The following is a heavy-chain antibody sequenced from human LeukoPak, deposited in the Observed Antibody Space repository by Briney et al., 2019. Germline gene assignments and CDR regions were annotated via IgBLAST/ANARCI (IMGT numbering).Heavy chain of an antibody. CDR2: IKQDGSEK. CDR3: ARERWTYYYYYGMDV. D-gene: IGHD5-24*01. V-gene: IGHV3-7*01. CDR1: GFTFSSYW. J-gene: IGHJ6*02. Sequence: GGSLRLSCAASGFTFSSYWMSWVRQAPGKGLEWVANIKQDGSEKYYVDSVKGRFTISRDNAKNSLYLQMNSLRAEDTAVYYCARERWTYYYYYGMDVWGRGTTVTVSS.